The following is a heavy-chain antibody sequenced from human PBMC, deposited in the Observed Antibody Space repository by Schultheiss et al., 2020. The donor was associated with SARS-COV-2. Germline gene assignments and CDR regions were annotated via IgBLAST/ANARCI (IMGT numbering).Heavy chain of an antibody. V-gene: IGHV3-23*01. CDR3: ARGGAFNYYDSSGYYSNIDY. D-gene: IGHD3-22*01. CDR2: ISGSGGST. Sequence: GGSLRLSCAASGFTFSSYAMSWVRQAPGKGLEWVSAISGSGGSTYYADSVKGRFTISRDNAKNSLYLQMNSLRAEDTAVYYCARGGAFNYYDSSGYYSNIDYWGQGTLVTVSS. J-gene: IGHJ4*02. CDR1: GFTFSSYA.